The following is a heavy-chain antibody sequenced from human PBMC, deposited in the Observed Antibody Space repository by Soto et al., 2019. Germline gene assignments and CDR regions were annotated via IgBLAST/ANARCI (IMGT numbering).Heavy chain of an antibody. CDR1: GYSFTNYY. CDR3: ARDRTGYYDSSGLFDI. Sequence: ASVKVSCKASGYSFTNYYMHWVRQAPGQGLEWMGIINPSGGSTSYAQKFQGRVTMTRDTSTSTVYMELSSLRSEDTAVYYCARDRTGYYDSSGLFDIWGQGTMVTV. J-gene: IGHJ3*02. V-gene: IGHV1-46*01. D-gene: IGHD3-22*01. CDR2: INPSGGST.